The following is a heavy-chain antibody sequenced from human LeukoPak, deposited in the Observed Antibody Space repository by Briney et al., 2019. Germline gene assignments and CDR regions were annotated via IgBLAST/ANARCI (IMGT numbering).Heavy chain of an antibody. CDR1: GGSISSYY. J-gene: IGHJ3*02. CDR3: ARPITIFGPDAFDI. CDR2: IYYSGST. Sequence: SETLSLTCTASGGSISSYYWSWIRQPPGKGLEWIGYIYYSGSTNYNPSLKSRVTISVDTSKNQFSLKLSSVTAADTAVYYCARPITIFGPDAFDIWGQGTMVTVSS. V-gene: IGHV4-59*01. D-gene: IGHD3-3*01.